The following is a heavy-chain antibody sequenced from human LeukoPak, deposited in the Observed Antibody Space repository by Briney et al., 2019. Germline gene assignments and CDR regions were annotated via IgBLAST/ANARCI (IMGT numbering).Heavy chain of an antibody. Sequence: GASVKVSCTASGYTFTGYYMHLVRQAPGQGLEWMGWINPNSGGTNYAQTFQGRVTMTRDTSISTDYMELSRLRSDDTAVYYCARSGSSSSFGAFDIWGQGTMVTVSS. CDR2: INPNSGGT. V-gene: IGHV1-2*02. CDR3: ARSGSSSSFGAFDI. CDR1: GYTFTGYY. J-gene: IGHJ3*02. D-gene: IGHD6-6*01.